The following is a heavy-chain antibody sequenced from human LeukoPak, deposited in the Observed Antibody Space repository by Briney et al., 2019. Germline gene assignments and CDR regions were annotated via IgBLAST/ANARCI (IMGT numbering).Heavy chain of an antibody. J-gene: IGHJ3*02. D-gene: IGHD3-22*01. Sequence: GASVKVSCKASGYTFTSYDINWVRQATGQGLEWMGWMNPNSGNTGYAQKFQGRVTMTRNTSISTAYMELSSLRSEDTAVYYCVRGRYYDSSGSYAFDIWGQGTMVTVSS. CDR3: VRGRYYDSSGSYAFDI. CDR2: MNPNSGNT. CDR1: GYTFTSYD. V-gene: IGHV1-8*01.